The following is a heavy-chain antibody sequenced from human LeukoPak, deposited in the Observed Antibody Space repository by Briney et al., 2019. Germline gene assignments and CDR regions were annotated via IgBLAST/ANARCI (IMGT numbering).Heavy chain of an antibody. D-gene: IGHD1-1*01. V-gene: IGHV3-7*01. CDR2: IKEDGSET. J-gene: IGHJ4*02. CDR3: AKEPPRQGETGVGNR. CDR1: GFIFKKYW. Sequence: PGGSLRLSCAASGFIFKKYWMNWVRQVPGKGLECLANIKEDGSETYYADSVKGRFTISRDNPKNLLFLQINSLRVEDTADYYCAKEPPRQGETGVGNRWGQETVVTVSS.